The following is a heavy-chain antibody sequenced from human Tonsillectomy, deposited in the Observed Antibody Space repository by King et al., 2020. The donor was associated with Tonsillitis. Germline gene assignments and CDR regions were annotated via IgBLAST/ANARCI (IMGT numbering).Heavy chain of an antibody. CDR2: ISGSGSFT. D-gene: IGHD3-22*01. Sequence: VQLVESGGGLVKPGGSLRLSCGASGFSFSSYSMNWVRQAPGKGLEWVSSISGSGSFTYYADSLKGRFTISRDNANNSLYLHMNSLRADDTAVYYCAREIIGITMIVVVPLDYWGQGALVTVSS. CDR1: GFSFSSYS. J-gene: IGHJ4*02. CDR3: AREIIGITMIVVVPLDY. V-gene: IGHV3-21*01.